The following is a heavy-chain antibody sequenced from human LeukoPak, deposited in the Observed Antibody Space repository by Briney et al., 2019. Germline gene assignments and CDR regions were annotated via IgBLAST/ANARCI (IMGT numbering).Heavy chain of an antibody. J-gene: IGHJ6*04. CDR3: ARDKVERYFDWLPAYYYYYGMDV. Sequence: GGSLRLSCAASGSTFSSYSMNWVRQAPGKGLEWVSSISSSSSYIYYADSVKGRFTISRDNAKNSLYLQMNSLRAEDTAVYYCARDKVERYFDWLPAYYYYYGMDVWGKGTTVTVSS. CDR1: GSTFSSYS. D-gene: IGHD3-9*01. CDR2: ISSSSSYI. V-gene: IGHV3-21*01.